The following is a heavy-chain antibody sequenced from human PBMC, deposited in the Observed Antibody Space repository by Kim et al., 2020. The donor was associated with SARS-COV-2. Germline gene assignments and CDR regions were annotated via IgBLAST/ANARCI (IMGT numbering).Heavy chain of an antibody. V-gene: IGHV1-46*01. CDR2: GSK. J-gene: IGHJ6*02. Sequence: GSKTYDRNVRGRVTMTRDTSTGTVDMELSGLRSEDTAVYYCARGVAYGMDVWGQGTTVTVSS. CDR3: ARGVAYGMDV.